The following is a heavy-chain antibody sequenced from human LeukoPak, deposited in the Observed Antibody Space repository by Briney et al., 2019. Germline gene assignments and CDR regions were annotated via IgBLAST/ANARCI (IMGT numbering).Heavy chain of an antibody. J-gene: IGHJ4*02. CDR2: INGAGDNT. D-gene: IGHD6-19*01. Sequence: PGGSLRLSCAASGYTFSSHGLTWVRQAPGKGLEWVSTINGAGDNTYYAETVKGRFTISRDNSKNTLYLQMNSLRAEDTAVYYCARHTGWYMEDYFDYWGQGTLVTVSS. V-gene: IGHV3-23*01. CDR3: ARHTGWYMEDYFDY. CDR1: GYTFSSHG.